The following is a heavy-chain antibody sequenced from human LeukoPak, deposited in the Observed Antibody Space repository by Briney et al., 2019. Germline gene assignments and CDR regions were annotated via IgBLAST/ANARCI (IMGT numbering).Heavy chain of an antibody. Sequence: PGGSLRLSCAASGFTFSSYVMSWVRQAPGKGLEWVSTINGGPDDNTYYADSVKGRFTISRDSSRNTLYLQINSLRAEDTAIYFCAKDFAISLRFGEDYYGMDVWGQGTTVTVSS. CDR3: AKDFAISLRFGEDYYGMDV. CDR2: INGGPDDNT. V-gene: IGHV3-23*01. D-gene: IGHD3-10*01. J-gene: IGHJ6*02. CDR1: GFTFSSYV.